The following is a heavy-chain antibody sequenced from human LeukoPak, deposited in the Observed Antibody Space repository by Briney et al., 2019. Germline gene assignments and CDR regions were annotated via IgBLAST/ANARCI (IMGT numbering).Heavy chain of an antibody. J-gene: IGHJ4*02. CDR3: AKAPTMIVVVALDY. D-gene: IGHD3-22*01. V-gene: IGHV3-23*01. Sequence: PGGSLRLSCAASGFTFSSYAMSWVRQAPGKGLEWVSAISGSGGSTYYADSVKGRFTISRDNSKNTLYLQMNSLRAEDTAVYYCAKAPTMIVVVALDYWGQGTLVTVSS. CDR1: GFTFSSYA. CDR2: ISGSGGST.